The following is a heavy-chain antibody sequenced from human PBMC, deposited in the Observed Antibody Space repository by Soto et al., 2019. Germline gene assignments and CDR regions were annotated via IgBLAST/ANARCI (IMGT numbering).Heavy chain of an antibody. CDR1: GGSISSGDYY. CDR2: IYYSGST. D-gene: IGHD1-26*01. CDR3: ASGVVGATVPFSHIDY. Sequence: SETLSLTCTVSGGSISSGDYYWSWIRQPPGKGLEWIGYIYYSGSTYYNPSLKSRVTISVDTSKNQFSLKLSSVTAADTAVYYCASGVVGATVPFSHIDYWGQGTLVTVSS. V-gene: IGHV4-30-4*01. J-gene: IGHJ4*02.